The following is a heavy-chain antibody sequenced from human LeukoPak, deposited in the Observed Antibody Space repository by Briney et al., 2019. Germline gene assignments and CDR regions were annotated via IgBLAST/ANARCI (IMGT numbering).Heavy chain of an antibody. D-gene: IGHD3-22*01. CDR2: ISSSSSYI. V-gene: IGHV3-21*04. CDR3: AKDGSGFKITNWFDP. CDR1: GFTFSSYS. Sequence: PGGSLRLSCAASGFTFSSYSMNWVRQAPGKGLEWVSSISSSSSYIYYADSVKGRFTISRDNAKNSLYLQMNSLRAEDTAVYYCAKDGSGFKITNWFDPWGQGTLVTVSS. J-gene: IGHJ5*02.